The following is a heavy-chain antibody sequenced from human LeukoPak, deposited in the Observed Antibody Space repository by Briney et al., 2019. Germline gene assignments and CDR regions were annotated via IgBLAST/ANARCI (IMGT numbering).Heavy chain of an antibody. D-gene: IGHD1-26*01. Sequence: SETLSLTCAVYGGSFSGYYWSWIRQPPGNGLEWIGEINHSGSTNYNPSLKSRVTISVDTSKNQFSLKLSSVTAADTAVYYCASLGVGATHDFDYWGQGTLVTVSS. CDR1: GGSFSGYY. CDR2: INHSGST. V-gene: IGHV4-34*01. CDR3: ASLGVGATHDFDY. J-gene: IGHJ4*02.